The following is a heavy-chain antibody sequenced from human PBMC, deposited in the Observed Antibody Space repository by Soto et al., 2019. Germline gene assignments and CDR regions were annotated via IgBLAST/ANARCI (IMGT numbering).Heavy chain of an antibody. D-gene: IGHD3-10*01. Sequence: ASVKVSCKASGYTFTSYAMHWARQAPGQRLEWMGWINAGNGNTKYSQKFQGRVTITRDTSASTAYMELSSLRSEDTAVYYCAKEYYGSGGGYVTYYYYGMDVWGQGTTVTVSS. V-gene: IGHV1-3*01. J-gene: IGHJ6*02. CDR2: INAGNGNT. CDR3: AKEYYGSGGGYVTYYYYGMDV. CDR1: GYTFTSYA.